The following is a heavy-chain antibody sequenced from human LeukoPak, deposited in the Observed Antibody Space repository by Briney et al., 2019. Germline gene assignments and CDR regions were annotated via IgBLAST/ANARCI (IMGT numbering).Heavy chain of an antibody. CDR3: ARDSERGVTPHAFDI. D-gene: IGHD3-3*01. CDR1: GGSISSYY. Sequence: SETLSLTCTVSGGSISSYYWSWIRQPAGKGLEWIGRIYTSGSTNYNPSLKSRVTMSVDTSKNQFSLKLSSVTAADTAVYYCARDSERGVTPHAFDIWGQGTMVTVSS. V-gene: IGHV4-4*07. CDR2: IYTSGST. J-gene: IGHJ3*02.